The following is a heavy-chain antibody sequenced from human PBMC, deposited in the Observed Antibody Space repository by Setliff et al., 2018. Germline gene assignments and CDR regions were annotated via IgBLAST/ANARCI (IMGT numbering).Heavy chain of an antibody. V-gene: IGHV4-61*02. Sequence: KPWETLSLTCTVTGGSFDSGTHYWSWIRQPAGKVPEWIGLIQGTGNTNYNPSLQSRATISIDTSKNQISLKITSVTAADTAFYSCAGTPARGTTWLSPFDYWGQGIQVTVSS. D-gene: IGHD3-9*01. CDR3: AGTPARGTTWLSPFDY. J-gene: IGHJ4*02. CDR2: IQGTGNT. CDR1: GGSFDSGTHY.